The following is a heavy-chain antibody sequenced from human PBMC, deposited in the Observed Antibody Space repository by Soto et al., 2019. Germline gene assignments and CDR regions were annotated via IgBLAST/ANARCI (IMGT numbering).Heavy chain of an antibody. CDR1: GGSISSSSYY. D-gene: IGHD3-22*01. J-gene: IGHJ4*02. CDR3: ARQVTMIVVVTYFDY. Sequence: SETLSLTCTVSGGSISSSSYYWGWIRQPPGKGLEWIGSIYYSGSTYYNPSLKSRVTISVDTSKNQFSLKLSSVTAADTAVYYCARQVTMIVVVTYFDYWGQGTLVTVSS. V-gene: IGHV4-39*01. CDR2: IYYSGST.